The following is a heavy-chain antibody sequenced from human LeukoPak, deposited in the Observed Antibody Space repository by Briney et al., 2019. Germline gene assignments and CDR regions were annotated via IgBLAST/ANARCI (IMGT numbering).Heavy chain of an antibody. CDR1: GFTFSSYG. D-gene: IGHD1-26*01. V-gene: IGHV3-33*01. J-gene: IGHJ4*02. Sequence: GGSLRLSCAASGFTFSSYGMHWVHQAPGKGLEWVAVIWYDGSNKYYADSVKGRFTISRDNSKNTLYLQMNSLRAEDTAVYYCARDSGGSYYLPYFDYWGQGTLVTVSS. CDR2: IWYDGSNK. CDR3: ARDSGGSYYLPYFDY.